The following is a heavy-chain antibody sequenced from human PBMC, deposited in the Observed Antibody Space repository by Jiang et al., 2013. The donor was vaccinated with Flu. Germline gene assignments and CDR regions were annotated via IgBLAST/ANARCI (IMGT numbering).Heavy chain of an antibody. Sequence: LKISCKGSGYSFPNYWIGWVRQMPGKGLEWMGIIYPGDSDTRYSPSFQGQVTISADKSISTAYLQWSSLKASDTAMYYCARQIGSRGIRGAFDIWGQGTMVTVSS. CDR3: ARQIGSRGIRGAFDI. J-gene: IGHJ3*02. CDR1: GYSFPNYW. V-gene: IGHV5-51*01. CDR2: IYPGDSDT. D-gene: IGHD1-14*01.